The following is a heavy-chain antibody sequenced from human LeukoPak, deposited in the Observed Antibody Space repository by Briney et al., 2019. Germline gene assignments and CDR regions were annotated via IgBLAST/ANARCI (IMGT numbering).Heavy chain of an antibody. V-gene: IGHV4-59*01. CDR2: IHYSGHT. CDR1: GDSISNYY. J-gene: IGHJ6*02. Sequence: SETLSLTCTVSGDSISNYYWSWIRQPPGKGLEWIAYIHYSGHTNSNPSLKSRVTISVDTSKNQFSLKLSSVTAADTAVYYCARVLRVGTNYYYYGMDVWGQGTTVTVSS. D-gene: IGHD2-21*02. CDR3: ARVLRVGTNYYYYGMDV.